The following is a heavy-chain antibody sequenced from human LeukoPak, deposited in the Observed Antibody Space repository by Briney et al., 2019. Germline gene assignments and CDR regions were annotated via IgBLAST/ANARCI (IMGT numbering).Heavy chain of an antibody. CDR2: MNPNSGNT. CDR3: ARGGRPARYCCSTSCLNWFDP. CDR1: GYTFTSYD. V-gene: IGHV1-8*01. J-gene: IGHJ5*02. Sequence: ASVKVSCKASGYTFTSYDINWVRQATGQGLEWMGWMNPNSGNTGYAQKFQGRVTMTRNTSISTAYMELSSLRSEDTAVYYCARGGRPARYCCSTSCLNWFDPWGQGTLVNVSS. D-gene: IGHD2-2*01.